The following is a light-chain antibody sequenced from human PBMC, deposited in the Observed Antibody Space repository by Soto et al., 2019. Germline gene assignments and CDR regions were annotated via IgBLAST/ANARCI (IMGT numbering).Light chain of an antibody. CDR1: QSVSSN. Sequence: EIVMTQSPATLSVSPGERATLSCRASQSVSSNLAWYQQKPGQAPRLLIHGASTRATGIPARFSGSGSGTGFTLTISILQSEDSAVYYCQQYNNWHLTFGQGTKVEIK. CDR3: QQYNNWHLT. V-gene: IGKV3-15*01. J-gene: IGKJ1*01. CDR2: GAS.